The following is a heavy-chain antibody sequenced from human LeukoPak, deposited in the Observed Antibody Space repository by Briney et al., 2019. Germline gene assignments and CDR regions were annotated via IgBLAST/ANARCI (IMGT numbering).Heavy chain of an antibody. J-gene: IGHJ5*02. CDR2: IIPIFGTA. Sequence: ASVKVSCKASGGTFSSYAISWVRQAPGQGLEWMGGIIPIFGTANYAQKFQGRATITADESTSTAYMELSSLRSEDTAVYYCARAQDPSNYDFWSGYSYNWFDPWGQGTLVTVSS. V-gene: IGHV1-69*13. CDR3: ARAQDPSNYDFWSGYSYNWFDP. CDR1: GGTFSSYA. D-gene: IGHD3-3*01.